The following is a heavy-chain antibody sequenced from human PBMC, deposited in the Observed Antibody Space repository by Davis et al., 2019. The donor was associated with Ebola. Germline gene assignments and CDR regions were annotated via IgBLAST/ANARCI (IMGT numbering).Heavy chain of an antibody. J-gene: IGHJ5*02. CDR2: IYYSGST. V-gene: IGHV4-59*01. Sequence: SETLSLTCTVSGGSMIPYYWSWIRQSPGKGLEWIGYIYYSGSTNYNPSLKSRVTISVDTSKNQFSLKLTSVTPADTAVYYCARGGQGVGAGRWLDPWGQGNLVIISS. CDR3: ARGGQGVGAGRWLDP. CDR1: GGSMIPYY. D-gene: IGHD1-26*01.